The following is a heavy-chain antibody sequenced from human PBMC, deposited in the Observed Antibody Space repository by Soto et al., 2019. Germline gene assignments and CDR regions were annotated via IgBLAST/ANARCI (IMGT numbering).Heavy chain of an antibody. CDR1: GGSISSSSYY. CDR2: IYYSGST. V-gene: IGHV4-39*01. J-gene: IGHJ4*02. Sequence: SETLSLTCTVSGGSISSSSYYWGWIRQPPGKRLEWIGSIYYSGSTYYNPSLKSRVTLSVDTSKNQFSLKLSSVTAADTAVYYCVRHGWQQVVGYYFDNWGQGSLVTVSS. CDR3: VRHGWQQVVGYYFDN. D-gene: IGHD6-13*01.